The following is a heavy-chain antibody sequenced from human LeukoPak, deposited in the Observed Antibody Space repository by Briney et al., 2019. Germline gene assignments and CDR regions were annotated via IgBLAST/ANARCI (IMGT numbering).Heavy chain of an antibody. CDR1: GFIFSSYT. CDR3: ARGGFSDYSPFDY. V-gene: IGHV3-30-3*01. CDR2: ISYDGVNQ. D-gene: IGHD3-22*01. Sequence: GGSLGLSCAASGFIFSSYTMHWVRQAPGKGLDWVAVISYDGVNQYYADSVKGRFTISRDNSKNTLYLQMNSLRAEDTAVYFCARGGFSDYSPFDYWGQGTLVTVSS. J-gene: IGHJ4*02.